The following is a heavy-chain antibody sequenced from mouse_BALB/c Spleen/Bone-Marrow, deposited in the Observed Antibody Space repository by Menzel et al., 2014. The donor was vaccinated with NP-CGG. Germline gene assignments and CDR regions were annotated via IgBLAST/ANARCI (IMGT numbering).Heavy chain of an antibody. V-gene: IGHV1-67*01. CDR3: ARSGWGSSLFAY. CDR1: GYTFTDYA. Sequence: VQLQQSGPELVMPGVSVNISCKGSGYTFTDYAMHWVKQSHAKSLEWTGVISTYSGNTNYNQKFKGKATMTVDKSSSTAYMELARLTSEDSAIYYCARSGWGSSLFAYWGQGTLVTVSA. D-gene: IGHD1-1*01. J-gene: IGHJ3*01. CDR2: ISTYSGNT.